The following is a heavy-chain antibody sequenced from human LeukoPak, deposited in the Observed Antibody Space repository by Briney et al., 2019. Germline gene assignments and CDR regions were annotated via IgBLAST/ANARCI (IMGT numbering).Heavy chain of an antibody. CDR3: ASTWEPELPHDAFDI. J-gene: IGHJ3*02. D-gene: IGHD1-26*01. CDR1: GYTFTSYD. Sequence: ASVKVSCKASGYTFTSYDINWVRQATGRGLEWMGWMNPNSGNTGYAQKFQGRVTITRNTSISTAYMELSSLRSEDTAVYYCASTWEPELPHDAFDIWGQGTMVTVSS. CDR2: MNPNSGNT. V-gene: IGHV1-8*03.